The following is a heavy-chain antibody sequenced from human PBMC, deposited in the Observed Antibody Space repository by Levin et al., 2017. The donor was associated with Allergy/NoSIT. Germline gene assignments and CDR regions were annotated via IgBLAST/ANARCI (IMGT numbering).Heavy chain of an antibody. CDR2: ISSSGTTI. V-gene: IGHV3-11*01. D-gene: IGHD1-26*01. Sequence: GGSLRLSCAASGFTFSDYYMSWIRQAPGKGLEWVSYISSSGTTIYYADSVKGRFTISRDNAKNSLFLQMNSLRVEDTAVYYCARATPERGSYYFNWGQGTLVTVSS. J-gene: IGHJ4*02. CDR1: GFTFSDYY. CDR3: ARATPERGSYYFN.